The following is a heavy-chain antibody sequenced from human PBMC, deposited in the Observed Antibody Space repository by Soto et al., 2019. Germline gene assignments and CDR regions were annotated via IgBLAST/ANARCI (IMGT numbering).Heavy chain of an antibody. J-gene: IGHJ6*02. CDR2: IDWDDDK. Sequence: SGPTLVNPTQTLTLTYTFSGFSLSTSGMCVSWIRQPPGKALEWLALIDWDDDKYYSTSLKTRLTISKDTSKNQVVLTMTNMDPVDTATYYCARIVVAAAGPTSANYYYYGMDVWGQGTTVTVSS. CDR3: ARIVVAAAGPTSANYYYYGMDV. D-gene: IGHD6-13*01. V-gene: IGHV2-70*01. CDR1: GFSLSTSGMC.